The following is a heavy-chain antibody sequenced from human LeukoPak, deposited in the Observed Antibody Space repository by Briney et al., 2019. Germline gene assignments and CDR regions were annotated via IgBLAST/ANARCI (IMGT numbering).Heavy chain of an antibody. J-gene: IGHJ4*02. CDR2: ISSSSSTI. CDR1: GFTFSSHD. Sequence: PGGSLRLSCAASGFTFSSHDMNWVRQAPGEGLEWVSYISSSSSTIYYADSVKGRFTISRDNAKNSLYLQMNSLRDEDTAVYYCARGHIAAAAPAYWGQGTLVTVSS. D-gene: IGHD6-13*01. CDR3: ARGHIAAAAPAY. V-gene: IGHV3-48*02.